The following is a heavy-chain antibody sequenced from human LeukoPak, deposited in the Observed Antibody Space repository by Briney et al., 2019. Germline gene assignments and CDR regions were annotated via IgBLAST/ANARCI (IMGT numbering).Heavy chain of an antibody. D-gene: IGHD5-12*01. CDR3: ARGDIVATRNEGYFDY. V-gene: IGHV1-46*01. J-gene: IGHJ4*02. CDR2: INPSGGST. CDR1: GYTFTSYY. Sequence: ASVNVSCKASGYTFTSYYMHWVRQAPGQGLEWMGIINPSGGSTSYAQKFQGRVTMTRDTSTSTVYMELSSLRSEDTAVYYCARGDIVATRNEGYFDYWGQGTLVTVSS.